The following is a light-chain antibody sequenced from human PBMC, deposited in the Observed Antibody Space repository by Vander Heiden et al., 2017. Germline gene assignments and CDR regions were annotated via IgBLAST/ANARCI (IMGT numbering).Light chain of an antibody. CDR1: SSDVGSYNR. CDR2: EVS. Sequence: SALTQPPSVSGSPGQSVTISCTGTSSDVGSYNRVSWYQQPPGTAPKLMIYEVSNRPSGVPDRFSGSKSGNTASLTISGLQAEDEADYYCNSYTSSSTLVFGGGTKLTVL. V-gene: IGLV2-18*02. CDR3: NSYTSSSTLV. J-gene: IGLJ2*01.